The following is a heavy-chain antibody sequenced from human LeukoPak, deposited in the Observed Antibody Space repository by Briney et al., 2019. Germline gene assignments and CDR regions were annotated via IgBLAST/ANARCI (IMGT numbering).Heavy chain of an antibody. J-gene: IGHJ4*02. CDR2: IHPGDSDT. Sequence: GESLKISCKGSGYSFTSYWIGWVRQMPGKGLEWVGIIHPGDSDTRYSPSFQGQVTISADKSINTAYLQWSSLKASDTDMYYCAKGTLVGGFDYWGQGTLVTVSS. CDR3: AKGTLVGGFDY. CDR1: GYSFTSYW. V-gene: IGHV5-51*01. D-gene: IGHD3-10*01.